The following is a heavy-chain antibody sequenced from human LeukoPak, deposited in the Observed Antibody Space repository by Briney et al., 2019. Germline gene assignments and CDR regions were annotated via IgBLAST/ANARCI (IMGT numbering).Heavy chain of an antibody. V-gene: IGHV1-18*01. J-gene: IGHJ4*02. CDR1: GYIFTSYG. CDR3: ARGRAAADDFDY. D-gene: IGHD6-13*01. CDR2: ISAYNGNT. Sequence: ASVKVSCKASGYIFTSYGINWVRQAPGQGLEWMGWISAYNGNTKYAQKAQGRVTLTTDTSTATAYMELMSLRSDDTAIYYCARGRAAADDFDYWGQGTLVTVSS.